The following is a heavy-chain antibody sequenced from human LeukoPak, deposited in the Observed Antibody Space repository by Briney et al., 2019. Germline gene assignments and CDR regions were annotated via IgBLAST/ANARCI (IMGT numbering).Heavy chain of an antibody. V-gene: IGHV3-23*01. J-gene: IGHJ3*02. CDR2: ISGSGGST. D-gene: IGHD2-2*01. CDR3: AKDLTYQLLVDNAFDI. CDR1: GFTFRRYA. Sequence: GGSLRLSCAASGFTFRRYAMRWGRRAPGKGVEWVSAISGSGGSTNYADSVKGRFTISRDNSKNTLYLQMNSLRAEDTAVYYCAKDLTYQLLVDNAFDIWGQGTMVTVSS.